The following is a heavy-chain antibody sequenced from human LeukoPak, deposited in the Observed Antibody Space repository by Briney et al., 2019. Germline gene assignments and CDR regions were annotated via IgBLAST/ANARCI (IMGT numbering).Heavy chain of an antibody. V-gene: IGHV1-69*05. CDR2: IIPIFGAT. Sequence: AASAKVSCKASGGTFNSYSIIWVRQAPGQGLEWMGGIIPIFGATNYAQNFQGRVSISTDEFTSTAYMELRSLRSEDTAVYYCARVVPAATTPWGGYNWFDPWGQGTLVTVSS. CDR1: GGTFNSYS. D-gene: IGHD2-2*01. CDR3: ARVVPAATTPWGGYNWFDP. J-gene: IGHJ5*02.